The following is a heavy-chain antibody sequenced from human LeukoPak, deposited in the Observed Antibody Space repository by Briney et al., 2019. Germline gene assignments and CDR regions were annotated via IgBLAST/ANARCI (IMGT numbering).Heavy chain of an antibody. CDR3: ARMNYGDYYFDS. CDR2: ISRSGSTR. J-gene: IGHJ4*02. D-gene: IGHD4-17*01. V-gene: IGHV3-11*01. CDR1: GFTFSDYY. Sequence: SGGSLRLSCAASGFTFSDYYMSWIRQAPRNGPEWVSHISRSGSTRYYADSVKGRFTISRDNSKNTLYLQMDSPRAEDTAVYYCARMNYGDYYFDSWGQGTLVIVLS.